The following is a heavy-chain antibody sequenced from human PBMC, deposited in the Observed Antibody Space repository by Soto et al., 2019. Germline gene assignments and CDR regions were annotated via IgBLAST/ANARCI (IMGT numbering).Heavy chain of an antibody. CDR1: GYSFPSYD. J-gene: IGHJ6*03. V-gene: IGHV1-8*01. CDR2: MNPSSGNT. D-gene: IGHD2-15*01. CDR3: ARGYSGQNIYNVDV. Sequence: GASVKVSCKASGYSFPSYDIYWVRQAAGQGLEWMGWMNPSSGNTGYPQKFQGRVTMTRSTPINTAFMEMSGLTYEDTAVCYCARGYSGQNIYNVDVWGNGTPVTVSS.